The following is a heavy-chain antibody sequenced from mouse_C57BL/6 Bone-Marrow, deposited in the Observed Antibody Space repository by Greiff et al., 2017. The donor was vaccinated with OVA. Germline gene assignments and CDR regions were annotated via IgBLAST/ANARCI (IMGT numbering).Heavy chain of an antibody. CDR2: LYPGDGDT. CDR3: ARSSTGSD. J-gene: IGHJ4*01. CDR1: GYAFSSSW. D-gene: IGHD4-1*02. Sequence: QVQLKQSGPELVKPGASVKISCKASGYAFSSSWLNWVKQRPGKGLAWIGRLYPGDGDTNYNGKFKGKATLTADKSSSPAYMQLSSLTSEDSAVYFCARSSTGSDWGQGTSVTVSS. V-gene: IGHV1-82*01.